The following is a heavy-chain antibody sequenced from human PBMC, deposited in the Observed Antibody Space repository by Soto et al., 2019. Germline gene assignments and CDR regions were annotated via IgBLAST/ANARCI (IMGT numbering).Heavy chain of an antibody. CDR2: IYPGDSDT. CDR1: GYSFTSYW. V-gene: IGHV5-51*07. CDR3: ARIYYDSSGYYYSAGDY. Sequence: GESLKISCKGSGYSFTSYWIGWVHQMPGKGLEWMGIIYPGDSDTRYSPSFQGQVTISADKSISTAYLQWSSLKASDTAMYYCARIYYDSSGYYYSAGDYWGQGTLLTVSS. J-gene: IGHJ4*02. D-gene: IGHD3-22*01.